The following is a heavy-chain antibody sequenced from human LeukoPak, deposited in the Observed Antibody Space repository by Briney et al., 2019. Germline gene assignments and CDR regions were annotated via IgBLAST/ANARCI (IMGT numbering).Heavy chain of an antibody. J-gene: IGHJ5*02. CDR3: ARGEGP. CDR2: IYYSGST. V-gene: IGHV4-61*05. CDR1: GGSISSSSYY. Sequence: SETLSLTCTVSGGSISSSSYYWGWIRQPPGKGLEWIGYIYYSGSTSYNPSLKSRVTISVDTSKNQFSLKLSSVTAADTAVYYCARGEGPWGQGTLVTVSS.